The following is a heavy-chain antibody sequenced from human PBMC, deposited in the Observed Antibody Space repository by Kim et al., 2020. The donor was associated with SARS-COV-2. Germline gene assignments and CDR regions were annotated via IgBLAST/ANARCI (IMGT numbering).Heavy chain of an antibody. CDR1: GFTFSSYA. CDR3: VKGLGISMVRGIVIPRHYGMDV. D-gene: IGHD3-10*01. V-gene: IGHV3-23*03. CDR2: IYNGGSNT. Sequence: GGSLRLSCAASGFTFSSYAMNWVRQAPGKGLEWVSIIYNGGSNTYYADSVKGRFTISRDNSKDTLYLQMNGLRADDTAMYYCVKGLGISMVRGIVIPRHYGMDVWGQGTTVTVSS. J-gene: IGHJ6*02.